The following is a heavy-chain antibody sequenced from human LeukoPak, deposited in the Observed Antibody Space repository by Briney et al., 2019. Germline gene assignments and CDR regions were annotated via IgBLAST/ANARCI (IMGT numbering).Heavy chain of an antibody. CDR3: AKDHSHDTYYWYFDL. CDR1: GFSFITYN. J-gene: IGHJ2*01. Sequence: GGSLRLSCAASGFSFITYNMNWVRQAPGKGLEWVSSISSTSSYICYADSVKGRFTISRDNAKNSLYLQMNSLRAEDTAMYYCAKDHSHDTYYWYFDLWGRGTLVTVSS. V-gene: IGHV3-21*01. CDR2: ISSTSSYI. D-gene: IGHD3-22*01.